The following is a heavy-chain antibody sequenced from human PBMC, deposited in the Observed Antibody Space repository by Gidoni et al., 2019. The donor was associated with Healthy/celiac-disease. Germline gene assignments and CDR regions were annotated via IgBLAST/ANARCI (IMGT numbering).Heavy chain of an antibody. CDR2: ISSSSSTI. J-gene: IGHJ4*02. V-gene: IGHV3-48*02. D-gene: IGHD3-22*01. Sequence: EVQLVESGGGLVQPGGSLRLSCAASGFTFSSYSMNWVRQAPGKGLEWFSYISSSSSTIYYADSVKGRCTISRDNAKNSLYLQMNSLRDEDTAVYYCARVEFYYYDKEAGWGQGTLVTVSS. CDR3: ARVEFYYYDKEAG. CDR1: GFTFSSYS.